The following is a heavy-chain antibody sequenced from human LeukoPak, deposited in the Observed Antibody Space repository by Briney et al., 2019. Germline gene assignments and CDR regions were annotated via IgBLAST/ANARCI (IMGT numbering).Heavy chain of an antibody. CDR3: ARAPMRAVAGTSKFDP. D-gene: IGHD6-19*01. Sequence: ASVKVSCKAPGYTFTSYDINWVRQATGQGLEWMGWMNPNSGNTGYAQKFQGRVTITRNTSISTAYMELSSLRSEDTAVYYCARAPMRAVAGTSKFDPWGQGTLVTVSS. CDR2: MNPNSGNT. V-gene: IGHV1-8*03. J-gene: IGHJ5*02. CDR1: GYTFTSYD.